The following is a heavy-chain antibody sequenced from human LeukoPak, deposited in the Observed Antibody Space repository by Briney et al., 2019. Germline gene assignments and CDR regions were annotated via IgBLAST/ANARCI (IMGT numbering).Heavy chain of an antibody. D-gene: IGHD4-23*01. CDR3: AKDSWSMTTVVTLDY. V-gene: IGHV3-23*01. CDR1: GFTFSSYD. CDR2: ISGSGGST. Sequence: GGSLRLSCAASGFTFSSYDMNWVRQAPGKGLEWVSGISGSGGSTYYADSVKGRFTISRDNSKNTVYLQMNSLRADDTAVYYCAKDSWSMTTVVTLDYWGQGTLVTVSS. J-gene: IGHJ4*02.